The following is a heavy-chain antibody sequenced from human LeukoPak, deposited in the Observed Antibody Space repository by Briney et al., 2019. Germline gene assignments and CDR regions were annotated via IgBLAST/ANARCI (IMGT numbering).Heavy chain of an antibody. CDR2: ISAYNGNT. V-gene: IGHV1-18*01. D-gene: IGHD3-9*01. J-gene: IGHJ4*02. CDR3: VTAYHDILTGYSIDY. Sequence: GASVKVSCKASGYTFTSYGISWVRQAPGQGLEWMGWISAYNGNTNYAQKLQGRVTMTTDTSTSTAYMELRSLRSDDTAVYYCVTAYHDILTGYSIDYWGQGTLVTVSS. CDR1: GYTFTSYG.